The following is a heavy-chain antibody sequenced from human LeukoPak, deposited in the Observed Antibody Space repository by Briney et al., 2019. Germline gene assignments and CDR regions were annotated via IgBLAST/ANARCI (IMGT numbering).Heavy chain of an antibody. V-gene: IGHV1-24*01. J-gene: IGHJ4*02. CDR1: GYTLTELS. D-gene: IGHD2-2*02. Sequence: ASVKVSCKVSGYTLTELSMHWVRQAPGKGLEWMGSFDPEDGETIYAQKFQGRVTMTEDTSSDTAYMELSSLRSEDTAVYYCATGAYVPAAIRQAYFDYWGQGTLVTVSS. CDR2: FDPEDGET. CDR3: ATGAYVPAAIRQAYFDY.